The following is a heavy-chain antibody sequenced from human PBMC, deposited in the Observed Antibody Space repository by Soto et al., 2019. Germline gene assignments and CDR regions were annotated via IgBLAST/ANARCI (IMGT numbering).Heavy chain of an antibody. CDR3: ARVRYYYGSGSYDS. V-gene: IGHV3-13*01. CDR2: IGTAGDT. Sequence: GGSLRLSCAASGFTFSSYDMHWVRQATGKGLEWVSAIGTAGDTYYPGSVKGRFTISRENAKNSLYLQMNSLRAGDTAVYYCARVRYYYGSGSYDSWGQGTLVTVSS. J-gene: IGHJ5*02. CDR1: GFTFSSYD. D-gene: IGHD3-10*01.